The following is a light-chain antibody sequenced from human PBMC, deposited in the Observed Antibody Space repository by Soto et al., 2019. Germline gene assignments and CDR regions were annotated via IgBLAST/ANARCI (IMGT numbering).Light chain of an antibody. Sequence: QSVLTQPPSVSAAPGQRVTISCSGSNSNIGNNYVSWYQLVPGAAPKLLIFDNNRRLSGTPDRFSGSKSGTSATLGITGLQTADEAHYYCATWDSSLTAVVFGGGTKLTVL. J-gene: IGLJ2*01. CDR2: DNN. CDR3: ATWDSSLTAVV. CDR1: NSNIGNNY. V-gene: IGLV1-51*01.